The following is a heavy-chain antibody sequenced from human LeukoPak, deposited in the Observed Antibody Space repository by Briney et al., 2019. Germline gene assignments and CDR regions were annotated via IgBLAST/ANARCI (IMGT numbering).Heavy chain of an antibody. J-gene: IGHJ4*02. CDR1: GGSISSYY. D-gene: IGHD3-3*01. CDR3: ARDAQYYDFWSGYRRGYYFDH. Sequence: SETLSLTCTVSGGSISSYYWSWIRQPAGKGLEWIGRIYTSGSTNYNPSLKSRVTMSVDTSKNQFSLKLSSVTAADTAVYYCARDAQYYDFWSGYRRGYYFDHWGQGTLVTVSS. CDR2: IYTSGST. V-gene: IGHV4-4*07.